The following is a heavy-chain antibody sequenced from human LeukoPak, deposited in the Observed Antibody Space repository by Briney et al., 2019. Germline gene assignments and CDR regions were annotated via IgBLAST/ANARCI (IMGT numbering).Heavy chain of an antibody. J-gene: IGHJ3*02. CDR3: ARCLGFLIGSSWYPDAFDI. D-gene: IGHD6-13*01. CDR1: GGSFSAFY. CDR2: LSHTGNT. Sequence: SETLSLTCNVSGGSFSAFYWSWIRQPPGEGLEWVGELSHTGNTNYNPSLKSRVTISVDRSKNQMSLKLSSVTAADTAVYYCARCLGFLIGSSWYPDAFDIWGQGTMVTVSS. V-gene: IGHV4-34*01.